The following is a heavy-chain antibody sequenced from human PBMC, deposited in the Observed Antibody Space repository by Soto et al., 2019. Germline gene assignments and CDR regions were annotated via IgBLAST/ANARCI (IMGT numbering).Heavy chain of an antibody. J-gene: IGHJ4*02. CDR1: GFSFKNNW. CDR2: ISSDGSST. CDR3: VGHYYGSLDY. Sequence: PGGSLRLSCAVSGFSFKNNWMHWVRQAPGKGLMWVSRISSDGSSTTYVDSVKGRFTISRDNAKNTLYLQKNNLRAEDTAVYYCVGHYYGSLDYWGQGIMVTVSS. V-gene: IGHV3-74*01. D-gene: IGHD3-10*01.